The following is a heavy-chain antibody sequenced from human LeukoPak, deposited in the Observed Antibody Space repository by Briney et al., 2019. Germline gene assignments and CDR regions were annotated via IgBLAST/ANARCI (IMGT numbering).Heavy chain of an antibody. J-gene: IGHJ4*02. V-gene: IGHV3-7*01. D-gene: IGHD2-2*01. CDR1: GFTFSSYW. CDR3: ARDYVAIVELPVALDF. CDR2: IKQDGSEK. Sequence: GGSLRLSCAASGFTFSSYWMSWVRQAPGKGLEWVANIKQDGSEKYYVDSVKGRFTISRDNAKNSLYLQMNSLRAEDTAVYYCARDYVAIVELPVALDFWGQGALVTVSS.